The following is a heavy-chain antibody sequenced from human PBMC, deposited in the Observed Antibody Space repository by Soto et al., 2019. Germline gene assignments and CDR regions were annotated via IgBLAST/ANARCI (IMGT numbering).Heavy chain of an antibody. J-gene: IGHJ4*02. Sequence: QLQLQESGSGLVKPSHTLSLTCTVSGGSISNAAYSWSWIRQPPGKGLEWIGYIYPSGMPFYSPSLRSRVTISIDRSNDQFSLNLKSVTAADTAVYYCARERGGYGLFDSWGQGTLVTVSS. CDR3: ARERGGYGLFDS. D-gene: IGHD5-18*01. V-gene: IGHV4-30-2*01. CDR1: GGSISNAAYS. CDR2: IYPSGMP.